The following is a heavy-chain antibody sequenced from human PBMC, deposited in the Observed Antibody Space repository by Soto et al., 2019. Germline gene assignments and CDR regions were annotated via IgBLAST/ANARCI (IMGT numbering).Heavy chain of an antibody. Sequence: ASVKVSCKASGGTFSSYAISWVRQAPGQGLEWMGGIIPIFGTANYAQKFQGRVTITADESTSTAYMELSSLRSEDTAVYYCATASGVATPDDAFDIWGQGTMVTVSS. V-gene: IGHV1-69*13. D-gene: IGHD5-12*01. J-gene: IGHJ3*02. CDR2: IIPIFGTA. CDR1: GGTFSSYA. CDR3: ATASGVATPDDAFDI.